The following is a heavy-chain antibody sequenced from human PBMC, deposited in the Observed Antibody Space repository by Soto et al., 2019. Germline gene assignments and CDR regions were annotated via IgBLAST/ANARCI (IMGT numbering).Heavy chain of an antibody. V-gene: IGHV4-34*01. CDR2: INHSGST. J-gene: IGHJ5*02. CDR3: ARGRSCSGGSCYSNWFDP. D-gene: IGHD2-15*01. Sequence: SQTLSLTCAVYGGSFSGYYWSWIRQPPGKGLEWIGEINHSGSTNYNPSLKSRVTISVDTFKNQFSLKLSSVTAADTAVYYCARGRSCSGGSCYSNWFDPWGQGTLVTVSS. CDR1: GGSFSGYY.